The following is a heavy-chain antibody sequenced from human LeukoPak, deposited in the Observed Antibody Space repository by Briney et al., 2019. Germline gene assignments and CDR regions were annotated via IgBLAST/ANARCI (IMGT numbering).Heavy chain of an antibody. D-gene: IGHD1-26*01. CDR2: IYHSGST. V-gene: IGHV4-30-2*01. J-gene: IGHJ4*02. Sequence: SETLSLTCAVSGRSISSGGYSWSWIRQPPGKGLEWIGYIYHSGSTYYNPSLKSRVTISVDRTKNQFSLKLSSVTAADTAVYYCARAVGATVYFDYWGQGTLVTVSP. CDR3: ARAVGATVYFDY. CDR1: GRSISSGGYS.